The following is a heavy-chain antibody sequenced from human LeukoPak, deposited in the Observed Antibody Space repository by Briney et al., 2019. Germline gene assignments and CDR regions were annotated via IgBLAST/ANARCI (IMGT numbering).Heavy chain of an antibody. CDR3: AKHLWRDLLWFGEGYYFGY. V-gene: IGHV3-11*01. CDR1: GFNFSDYY. J-gene: IGHJ4*02. Sequence: GGSLRLSCAASGFNFSDYYMSWIRQAPGKGLEWVSYISGRGRTIYYADSVKGRFTISRDNSKNTLYLQMNSLRAEDTAVYYCAKHLWRDLLWFGEGYYFGYWGQGTLVTVSS. D-gene: IGHD3-10*01. CDR2: ISGRGRTI.